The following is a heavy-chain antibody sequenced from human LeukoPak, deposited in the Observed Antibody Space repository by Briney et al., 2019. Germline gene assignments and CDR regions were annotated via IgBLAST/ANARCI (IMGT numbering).Heavy chain of an antibody. J-gene: IGHJ4*02. CDR2: INWSGGST. Sequence: GGSLRLSCAASGFTFDDYGMSWVRQAPGKGLEWVSDINWSGGSTGYADSVKGRFTISRDNAKNSLYLQMNSLRAEDTALYHCARDDTYYYASGSPDWGQGTLVTVSS. V-gene: IGHV3-20*01. CDR3: ARDDTYYYASGSPD. D-gene: IGHD3-10*01. CDR1: GFTFDDYG.